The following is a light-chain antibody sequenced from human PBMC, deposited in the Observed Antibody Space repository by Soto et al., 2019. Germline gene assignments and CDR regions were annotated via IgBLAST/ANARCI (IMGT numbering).Light chain of an antibody. CDR2: DAS. Sequence: EIVLTQSPGTLSLSPGERATLSCRASQSVSSSYLAWYQQKPGQAPKLLIYDASSRATGIPDRFSGSGSGTEFTLTISSLQSEDFAVYYCQQYNNWPLITFGQGTRLEIK. CDR1: QSVSSSY. V-gene: IGKV3-20*01. CDR3: QQYNNWPLIT. J-gene: IGKJ5*01.